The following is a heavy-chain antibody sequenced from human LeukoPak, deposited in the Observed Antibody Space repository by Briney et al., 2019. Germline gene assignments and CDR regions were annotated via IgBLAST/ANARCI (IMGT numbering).Heavy chain of an antibody. J-gene: IGHJ2*01. CDR1: GFTFGSYA. CDR2: ITGSGDNT. Sequence: GGSLRLSCAASGFTFGSYAMTWVRQAPGKGLEWVSVITGSGDNTYYADSVKGRFTISRDNSKNTLYLQMNSLRAEDTAVYYCAKEVIRYRYFDPWGRGTLVTVSS. CDR3: AKEVIRYRYFDP. D-gene: IGHD2-21*01. V-gene: IGHV3-23*01.